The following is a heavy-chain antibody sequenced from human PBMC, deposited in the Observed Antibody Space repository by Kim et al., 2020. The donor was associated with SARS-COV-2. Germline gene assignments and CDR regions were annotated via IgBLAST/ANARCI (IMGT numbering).Heavy chain of an antibody. Sequence: AHSVKGRFTISIDNSKKTLYLQMGSLRPEDMAVYYCARGHLSSWFDAFDIWGQGTMVTVSS. CDR3: ARGHLSSWFDAFDI. V-gene: IGHV3-64*01. J-gene: IGHJ3*02. D-gene: IGHD6-13*01.